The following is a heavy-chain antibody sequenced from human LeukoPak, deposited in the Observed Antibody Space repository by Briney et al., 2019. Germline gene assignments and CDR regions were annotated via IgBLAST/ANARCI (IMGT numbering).Heavy chain of an antibody. D-gene: IGHD3-22*01. J-gene: IGHJ3*01. CDR1: GFTFSTYW. Sequence: GGSLRLSCTVSGFTFSTYWMTWVRQAPGKGLEWVANIKQDGSEKYYVDSVKGRFTITRDNAKKALYLEMNSLRVEDTALYYCARENYYDSSGNDAFDVWGQGTMVTVSS. V-gene: IGHV3-7*04. CDR3: ARENYYDSSGNDAFDV. CDR2: IKQDGSEK.